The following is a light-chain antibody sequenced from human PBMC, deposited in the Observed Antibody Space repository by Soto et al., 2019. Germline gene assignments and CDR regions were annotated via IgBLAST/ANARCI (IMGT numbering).Light chain of an antibody. J-gene: IGLJ1*01. CDR3: SSFTSSSTLV. V-gene: IGLV2-14*01. CDR2: EVS. Sequence: QSALAQPASVSASPGQSITISCTGTSSDVGGYNYVSWYQQHPAKAPKLMIYEVSNRPSGVSNRFSGSKSGNTASLTISGLQAEDEADYYCSSFTSSSTLVFGTGTKVTVL. CDR1: SSDVGGYNY.